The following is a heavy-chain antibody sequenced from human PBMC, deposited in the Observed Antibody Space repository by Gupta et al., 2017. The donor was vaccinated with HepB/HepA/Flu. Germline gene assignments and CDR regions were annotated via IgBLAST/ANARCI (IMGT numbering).Heavy chain of an antibody. CDR3: AREKVGAIDY. V-gene: IGHV4-39*02. CDR2: IYYSGST. D-gene: IGHD1-26*01. Sequence: QLQLQESGPGLVKPSETLSLTCTVTGGSISSSSYYWGWIRQPPGKGLEWIGSIYYSGSTYDNPSLKSRVTISVDTSKNQFSLKMSSVTAADTAVYYGAREKVGAIDYWGQGTLVTVSS. J-gene: IGHJ4*02. CDR1: GGSISSSSYY.